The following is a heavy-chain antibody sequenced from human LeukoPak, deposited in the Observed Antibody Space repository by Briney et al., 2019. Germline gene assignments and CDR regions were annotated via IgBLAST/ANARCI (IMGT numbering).Heavy chain of an antibody. J-gene: IGHJ4*02. D-gene: IGHD2-15*01. CDR3: VRGSGGNGYGYWGDY. CDR1: GFAFSHYG. Sequence: GGSLRLSCAASGFAFSHYGMHWVRQAPGMGLEWVAVIWFHGGEIHYPDSVKGRFTISRDNSKNTPYLQMDNLRADDTAVYYCVRGSGGNGYGYWGDYWGQGTLVTVSP. V-gene: IGHV3-33*01. CDR2: IWFHGGEI.